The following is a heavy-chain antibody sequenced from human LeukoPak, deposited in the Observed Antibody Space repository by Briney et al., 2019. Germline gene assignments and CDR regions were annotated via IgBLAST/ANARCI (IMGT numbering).Heavy chain of an antibody. J-gene: IGHJ4*02. CDR2: INPNSGVT. Sequence: ASVKVSCEASGYTFTGYYMHWVRQAPGRGLEWMGWINPNSGVTKFAQRFQGRVTMTRDTSTSTAYLDLSSLRSDDTAVYYCATAVLYGGNDFDYWGQGTLVTVSS. CDR1: GYTFTGYY. D-gene: IGHD5-12*01. CDR3: ATAVLYGGNDFDY. V-gene: IGHV1-2*02.